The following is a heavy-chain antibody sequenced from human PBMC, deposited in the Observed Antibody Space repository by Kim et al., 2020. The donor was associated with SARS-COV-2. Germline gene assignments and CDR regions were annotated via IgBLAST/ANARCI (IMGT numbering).Heavy chain of an antibody. J-gene: IGHJ6*02. CDR2: ISSSSSYI. D-gene: IGHD3-10*01. V-gene: IGHV3-21*01. Sequence: GGSLRLSCAASGFTFSSYSMNWVRQAPGKGLEWVSSISSSSSYIYYADSVKGRFTISRDNAKNSLYLQMNSLRAEDTAVYYCASITMVRGVSPYYYYGMDVWGQGTTVTVSS. CDR3: ASITMVRGVSPYYYYGMDV. CDR1: GFTFSSYS.